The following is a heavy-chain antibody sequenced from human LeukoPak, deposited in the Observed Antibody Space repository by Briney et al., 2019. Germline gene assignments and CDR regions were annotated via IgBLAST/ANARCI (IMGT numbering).Heavy chain of an antibody. CDR2: ISGSGGST. Sequence: GGSLRLSCAASGFTFSSYAMSWVRQAPGKGLEWVSAISGSGGSTYYADSVKGRFTISRDNSKNSLYLQMNSLRAEDTAVYYCARDRIAAAGRSWGQGTLVTVSS. CDR1: GFTFSSYA. CDR3: ARDRIAAAGRS. D-gene: IGHD6-13*01. J-gene: IGHJ4*02. V-gene: IGHV3-23*01.